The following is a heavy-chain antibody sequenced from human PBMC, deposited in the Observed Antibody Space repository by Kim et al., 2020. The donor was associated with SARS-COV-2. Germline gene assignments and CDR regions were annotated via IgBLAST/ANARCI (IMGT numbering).Heavy chain of an antibody. J-gene: IGHJ3*02. D-gene: IGHD3-10*01. CDR3: ARRSLTMVGSHAFDI. Sequence: SETLSLTCTVSGGSISSSSYYWGWIRQPPGKGLEWIGSIYYSGSTYYNPSLKSRVTISVDTSKNQFSLKLSSVTAADTAVYYCARRSLTMVGSHAFDIWGQGTMVTVSS. V-gene: IGHV4-39*01. CDR1: GGSISSSSYY. CDR2: IYYSGST.